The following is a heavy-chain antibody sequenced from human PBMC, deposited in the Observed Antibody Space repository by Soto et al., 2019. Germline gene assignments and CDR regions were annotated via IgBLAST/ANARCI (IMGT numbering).Heavy chain of an antibody. D-gene: IGHD3-9*01. CDR1: GFTFSSYA. J-gene: IGHJ4*02. CDR3: ARAGGVRYFDWFLTPASGFPEY. Sequence: GGSLRLSCAASGFTFSSYAMHWVRQAPGKGLEWVAVISYDGSNKYYADSVKGRFTISRDNSKNTLYLQMNSLRAEDTAVYYCARAGGVRYFDWFLTPASGFPEYWGQGTLVTVSS. V-gene: IGHV3-30-3*01. CDR2: ISYDGSNK.